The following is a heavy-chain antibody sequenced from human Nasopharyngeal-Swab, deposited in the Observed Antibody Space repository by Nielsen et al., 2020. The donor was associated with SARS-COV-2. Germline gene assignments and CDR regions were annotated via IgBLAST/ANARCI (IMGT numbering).Heavy chain of an antibody. CDR3: ARDLGYSSSWYQTMGAFDI. D-gene: IGHD6-13*01. V-gene: IGHV1-18*01. J-gene: IGHJ3*02. CDR2: ISAYNGNT. Sequence: WVRQAPGQGLEWMGWISAYNGNTNYAQKLQGRVTMTTDTSTSTAYVELRSLRSDDTAVYYCARDLGYSSSWYQTMGAFDIWGQGTMVTVSS.